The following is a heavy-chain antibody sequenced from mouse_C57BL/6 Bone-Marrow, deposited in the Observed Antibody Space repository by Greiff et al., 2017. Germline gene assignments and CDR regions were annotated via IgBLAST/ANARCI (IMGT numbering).Heavy chain of an antibody. CDR3: ARWLLRGDY. CDR1: GYTFTSYW. V-gene: IGHV1-64*01. D-gene: IGHD2-3*01. CDR2: IHPNSGST. Sequence: QVQLQQSGAELVKPGASVKLSCKASGYTFTSYWMHWVKQRPGQGLEWIGMIHPNSGSTNYNEKFKSKDTLTVDKSSSTAYMQLSSLTSEDSAVYYCARWLLRGDYWGQGTTLTVSS. J-gene: IGHJ2*01.